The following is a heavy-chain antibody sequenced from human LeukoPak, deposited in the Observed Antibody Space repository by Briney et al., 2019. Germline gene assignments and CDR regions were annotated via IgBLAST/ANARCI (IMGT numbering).Heavy chain of an antibody. V-gene: IGHV3-33*01. Sequence: GGSLRLSCAASGFTFSNYGIHWVRQAPGKGLEWVAVIWYDGSNKYYADSVKGRFTISRDNSKNTLYLQMNSLRAEDTAVYYCARDPGRGYSGYGWFDPWGQGTLVTVSS. D-gene: IGHD5-12*01. CDR3: ARDPGRGYSGYGWFDP. CDR1: GFTFSNYG. J-gene: IGHJ5*02. CDR2: IWYDGSNK.